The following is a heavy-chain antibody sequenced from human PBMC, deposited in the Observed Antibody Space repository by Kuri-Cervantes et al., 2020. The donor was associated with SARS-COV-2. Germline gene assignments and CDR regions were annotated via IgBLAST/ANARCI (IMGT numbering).Heavy chain of an antibody. CDR2: INPSGGST. CDR1: GYTFTSYY. Sequence: ASVKVSCKASGYTFTSYYMHWVRQAPGQGLEWMGIINPSGGSTSYAQKFQGRVTMTRDTSTSTVYMELSSLRSEDTAVYYCARASYDFWSAHGGWFDPWGQGTLVTVSS. V-gene: IGHV1-46*01. D-gene: IGHD3-3*01. J-gene: IGHJ5*02. CDR3: ARASYDFWSAHGGWFDP.